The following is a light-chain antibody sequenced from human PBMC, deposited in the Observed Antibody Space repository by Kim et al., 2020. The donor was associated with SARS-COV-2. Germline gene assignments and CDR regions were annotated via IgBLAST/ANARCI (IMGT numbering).Light chain of an antibody. J-gene: IGKJ2*01. Sequence: DIQMTQSPSSVSASVGDRVTFTCRASQGIRTWLAWYQQRPGKAPKLLIYVASNLQSGVPSRFSGSGSGTDFTLTISSLQPEDFGTYYCQQADSFPPTFGQGTKLEI. CDR1: QGIRTW. V-gene: IGKV1-12*01. CDR3: QQADSFPPT. CDR2: VAS.